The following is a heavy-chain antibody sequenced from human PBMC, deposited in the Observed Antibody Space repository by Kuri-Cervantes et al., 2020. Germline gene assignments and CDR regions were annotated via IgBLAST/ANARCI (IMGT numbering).Heavy chain of an antibody. J-gene: IGHJ4*02. Sequence: GGSLRLSCAASGYTFDDYAMHWVRQAPGKGLEWVSGISWNSGSIGYADSVKGRFTISRDHSKHTLHLQMNSLRAEDTAVYYCARDHDSSGYDYWGQGTLVTVSS. D-gene: IGHD3-22*01. CDR3: ARDHDSSGYDY. V-gene: IGHV3-9*01. CDR2: ISWNSGSI. CDR1: GYTFDDYA.